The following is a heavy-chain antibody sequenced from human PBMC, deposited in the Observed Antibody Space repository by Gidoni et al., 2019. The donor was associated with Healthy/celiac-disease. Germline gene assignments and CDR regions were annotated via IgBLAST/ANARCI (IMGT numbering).Heavy chain of an antibody. CDR3: AREGYYDSSGYYSL. V-gene: IGHV3-66*01. D-gene: IGHD3-22*01. CDR2: IYSGGST. Sequence: CEASGFTVSSNYMGWVRQAPGKGLEWVSVIYSGGSTYYADSVKCRFTISRDNSKNTLYLQMNSLRADDTAVYYCAREGYYDSSGYYSLWGQGTLVTVSS. J-gene: IGHJ4*02. CDR1: GFTVSSNY.